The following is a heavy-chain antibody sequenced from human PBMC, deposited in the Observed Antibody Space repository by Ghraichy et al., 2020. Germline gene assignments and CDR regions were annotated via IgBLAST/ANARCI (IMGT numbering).Heavy chain of an antibody. V-gene: IGHV4-59*02. J-gene: IGHJ6*02. Sequence: GSLSLTCTVSGASVSSHYWNWLRQTPEKGLEWIGQMPNSGRTKYNASLKGRVTISVDTSKNHVYLKVTSVTAADTAVYYCARELTTSYSTMDVWGQGTTVTVSS. CDR2: MPNSGRT. CDR3: ARELTTSYSTMDV. D-gene: IGHD1-1*01. CDR1: GASVSSHY.